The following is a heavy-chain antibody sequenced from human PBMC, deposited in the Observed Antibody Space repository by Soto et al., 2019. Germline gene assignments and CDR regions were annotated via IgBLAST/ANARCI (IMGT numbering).Heavy chain of an antibody. CDR3: AKVPIFGVVSRSYGMDV. D-gene: IGHD3-3*02. CDR1: GFTFTSYA. J-gene: IGHJ6*02. V-gene: IGHV3-23*01. CDR2: ISGSGDNT. Sequence: GGSLRLSCAASGFTFTSYAMNWVRQAPGKGLEWVSAISGSGDNTYYADSVKGRFAISRDNSKNTLYLQMNSLRAEDTAVYYCAKVPIFGVVSRSYGMDVWGQGTTVTVSS.